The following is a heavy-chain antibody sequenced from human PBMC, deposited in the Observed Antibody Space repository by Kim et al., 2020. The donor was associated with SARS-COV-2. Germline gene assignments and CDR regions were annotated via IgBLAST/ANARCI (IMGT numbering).Heavy chain of an antibody. D-gene: IGHD4-17*01. CDR3: ARLQDYGDFFMRY. CDR1: GGSISSSSYY. Sequence: SETLSLTCTVSGGSISSSSYYWGWIRQTPGKGLEWIGSIYYSGSTYYNPSLKSRVTISVDTSKNQFSLKLSSVTAADTAVYYCARLQDYGDFFMRYWGQGTLVTVSS. CDR2: IYYSGST. V-gene: IGHV4-39*01. J-gene: IGHJ4*02.